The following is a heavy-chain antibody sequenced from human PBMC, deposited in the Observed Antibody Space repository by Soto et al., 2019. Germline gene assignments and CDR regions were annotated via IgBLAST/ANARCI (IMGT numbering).Heavy chain of an antibody. CDR3: ARLTTGGTAPYFDY. CDR2: IIPILGIA. J-gene: IGHJ4*02. V-gene: IGHV1-69*02. CDR1: GGTFSSYT. D-gene: IGHD1-1*01. Sequence: QVQLVQSGAEVKKPGSSVKVSCKASGGTFSSYTISWVRQAPGQGLEWMGRIIPILGIANYAQKFQGRVTITADKSTSTAYMELSSLRSEDTAVYYCARLTTGGTAPYFDYWGQGTLVTVSS.